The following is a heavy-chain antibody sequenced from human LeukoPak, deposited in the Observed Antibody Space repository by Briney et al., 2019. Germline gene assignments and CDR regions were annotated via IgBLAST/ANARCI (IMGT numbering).Heavy chain of an antibody. V-gene: IGHV1-3*01. D-gene: IGHD2-15*01. CDR3: SIWRGTSGSNRYYYYYYYMDV. CDR1: GYIFTDYA. Sequence: ASVKVSCKASGYIFTDYAIHWLRQAPGQRPEWMGWMNAGNGNTKYSQKFQGRITLIRDTSAATAYMELSSLRHDDPAVYLCSIWRGTSGSNRYYYYYYYMDVWGKGTTVTASS. J-gene: IGHJ6*03. CDR2: MNAGNGNT.